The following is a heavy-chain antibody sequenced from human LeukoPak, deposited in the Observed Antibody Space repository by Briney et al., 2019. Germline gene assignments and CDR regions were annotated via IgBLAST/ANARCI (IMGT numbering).Heavy chain of an antibody. D-gene: IGHD2-2*01. CDR3: ARDGGGVPAANNWFDP. CDR1: GDSISYFY. Sequence: SETLSLTCSVSGDSISYFYWSWIRQAAGKGLEWIGRISGSGSTDYNASLKSRVTMSVDTSKNQFSLKLSSVTAADTAVYYCARDGGGVPAANNWFDPWGQGTLVTVSS. CDR2: ISGSGST. J-gene: IGHJ5*02. V-gene: IGHV4-4*07.